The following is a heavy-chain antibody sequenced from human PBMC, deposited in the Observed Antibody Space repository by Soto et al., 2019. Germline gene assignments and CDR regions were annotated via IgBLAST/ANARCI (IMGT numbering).Heavy chain of an antibody. D-gene: IGHD2-2*02. Sequence: GESLKISCKGSGYSFTSYWISWVRQMPGKGLEWMGRIDPSDSYTNYSPSFQGHVTISADKSISTAYLQWSSLKASDTAMYYCARTLVFSCSSTSCYTGDYYYYGMDVWGQGTTVTVSS. CDR1: GYSFTSYW. V-gene: IGHV5-10-1*01. J-gene: IGHJ6*02. CDR2: IDPSDSYT. CDR3: ARTLVFSCSSTSCYTGDYYYYGMDV.